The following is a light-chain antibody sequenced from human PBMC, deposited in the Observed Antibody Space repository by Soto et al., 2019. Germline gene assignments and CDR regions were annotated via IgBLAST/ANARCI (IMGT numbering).Light chain of an antibody. CDR3: ASFRSGTILV. J-gene: IGLJ6*01. CDR2: EVN. Sequence: QSVLTQPASVSGSPGQSVTISCTGPRSDIGDSNFISWYQHSPGKAPRLLIYEVNNRPSGVSKRFSGSKAGNTASLTISGLLDDDEADYFCASFRSGTILVFGSGTKV. V-gene: IGLV2-14*01. CDR1: RSDIGDSNF.